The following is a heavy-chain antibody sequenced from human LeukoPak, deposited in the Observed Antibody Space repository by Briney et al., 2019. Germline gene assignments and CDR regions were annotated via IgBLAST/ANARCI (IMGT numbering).Heavy chain of an antibody. CDR3: TRGSIAYYYMDV. CDR1: GFTFSSYN. J-gene: IGHJ6*03. V-gene: IGHV3-21*04. D-gene: IGHD3-22*01. Sequence: GGSLRLSRVASGFTFSSYNMNWVRQAPGKGLEWVSSISSSSIYIYYADSVKGRFTISRDNAKSSLSLQMNSLRAEDTAVYYCTRGSIAYYYMDVWGKGTTVTISS. CDR2: ISSSSIYI.